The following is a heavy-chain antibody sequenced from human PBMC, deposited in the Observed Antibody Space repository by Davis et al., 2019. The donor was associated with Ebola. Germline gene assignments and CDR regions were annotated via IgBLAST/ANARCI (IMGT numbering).Heavy chain of an antibody. CDR2: INHSGIT. J-gene: IGHJ5*02. Sequence: SETLSLTCAVYVGSFSDYYWSWIRQPPGKGLEWIGEINHSGITNYNPSLKSRVTISVDTSKNQFSLKLSSVTAADTAVYYCARGGDFGVDNWFDPWGQGTLVTVSS. V-gene: IGHV4-34*01. CDR1: VGSFSDYY. CDR3: ARGGDFGVDNWFDP. D-gene: IGHD3-3*01.